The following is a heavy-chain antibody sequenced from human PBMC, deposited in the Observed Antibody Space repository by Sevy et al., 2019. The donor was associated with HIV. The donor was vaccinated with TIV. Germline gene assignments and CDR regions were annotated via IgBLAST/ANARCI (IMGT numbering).Heavy chain of an antibody. V-gene: IGHV4-4*07. J-gene: IGHJ6*03. CDR3: ARAPGYCSSTSCPMVGSGYYYYMDV. D-gene: IGHD2-2*01. Sequence: SETLSLTCTVSGGSISSYYWSWIRQPAGKGLEWIGRIYTSGSTNYNPSLKSRVTMSVDTSKNQFSLKLSSVTAADTAVYYCARAPGYCSSTSCPMVGSGYYYYMDVWGKGTTVTVSS. CDR1: GGSISSYY. CDR2: IYTSGST.